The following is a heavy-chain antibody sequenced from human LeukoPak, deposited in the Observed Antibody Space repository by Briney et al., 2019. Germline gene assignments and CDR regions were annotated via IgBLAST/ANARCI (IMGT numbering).Heavy chain of an antibody. D-gene: IGHD2-2*01. CDR1: GFTFSDYY. J-gene: IGHJ4*02. CDR3: ARSCSSTSCPFDY. CDR2: ISSSSSYT. Sequence: GGSLRLSRAASGFTFSDYYMSWIRQAPGKGLEWVSYISSSSSYTNYADSVKGRSTISRDNAKNSLYLQMNSLRAEDTAVYYCARSCSSTSCPFDYWGQGTLVTVSS. V-gene: IGHV3-11*06.